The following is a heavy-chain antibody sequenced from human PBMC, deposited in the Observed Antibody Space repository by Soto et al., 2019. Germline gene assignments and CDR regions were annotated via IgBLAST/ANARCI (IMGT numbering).Heavy chain of an antibody. CDR2: LSTSGGST. CDR1: GFTFSIYA. D-gene: IGHD1-1*01. CDR3: AKAGTHSYFDY. V-gene: IGHV3-23*01. Sequence: GGSLRLSCAASGFTFSIYAMNWVRQAPGKGLEWVSALSTSGGSTYYADSVKGRFTISRDNSKNTLYLQMNSLRAEDTAVYYCAKAGTHSYFDYWGQGTLVTVSS. J-gene: IGHJ4*02.